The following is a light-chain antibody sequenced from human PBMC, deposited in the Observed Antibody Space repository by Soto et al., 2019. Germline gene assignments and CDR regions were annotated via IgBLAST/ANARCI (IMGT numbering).Light chain of an antibody. V-gene: IGKV1-5*03. CDR1: QSISSW. CDR2: KAS. CDR3: QQYNSYSPLT. Sequence: DMQMTQSPSTLSASIGDRVTITCRASQSISSWLAWYQQKPGKAPKLLIYKASGLESGVPSRFSGSGSGTDFTLTSSSLQPDDFATYYCQQYNSYSPLTFGGGTKVDIK. J-gene: IGKJ4*01.